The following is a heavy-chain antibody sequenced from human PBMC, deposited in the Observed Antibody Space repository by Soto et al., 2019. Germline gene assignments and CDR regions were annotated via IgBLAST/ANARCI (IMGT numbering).Heavy chain of an antibody. D-gene: IGHD1-26*01. CDR1: GGSISSSSYY. V-gene: IGHV4-39*01. J-gene: IGHJ5*02. CDR3: ARVTSPPSYVAGVGP. CDR2: IYYSGST. Sequence: QLQLQESGPGLVKPSETLSLTCTVSGGSISSSSYYWGWIRQPPGKGLEWIGSIYYSGSTYYNPSLKSRVTISVDTSKNQFSLKLSSVTAADTAVYYCARVTSPPSYVAGVGPWGQGTLVTVSS.